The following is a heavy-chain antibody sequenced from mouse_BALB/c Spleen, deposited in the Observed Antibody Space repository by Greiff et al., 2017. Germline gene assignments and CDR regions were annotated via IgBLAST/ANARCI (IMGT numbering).Heavy chain of an antibody. CDR3: AKGWYFDV. V-gene: IGHV1-87*01. J-gene: IGHJ1*01. CDR2: IYPGDGDT. Sequence: QVQLKQSGAELARPGASVKLSCKASGYTFTSYWMQWVKQRPGQGLEWIGAIYPGDGDTRYTQKFKGKATLTADKSSSTAYMQLSSLASEDSAVYYCAKGWYFDVWGAGTTVTVSS. CDR1: GYTFTSYW.